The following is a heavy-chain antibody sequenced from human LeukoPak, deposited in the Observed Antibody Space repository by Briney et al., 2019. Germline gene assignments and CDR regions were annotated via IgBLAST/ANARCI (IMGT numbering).Heavy chain of an antibody. CDR1: GGSISSYY. CDR2: IYYSGST. CDR3: ARGHPSTDFWSGYYSPGAFDI. V-gene: IGHV4-59*01. Sequence: SETLSLTCTVSGGSISSYYWSWIRQPPGKGLEWIGHIYYSGSTNYNPSLKSRVTISVDTSKNQFSLKLSSVTAADTAVYYCARGHPSTDFWSGYYSPGAFDIWGQGTMVTVSS. J-gene: IGHJ3*02. D-gene: IGHD3-3*01.